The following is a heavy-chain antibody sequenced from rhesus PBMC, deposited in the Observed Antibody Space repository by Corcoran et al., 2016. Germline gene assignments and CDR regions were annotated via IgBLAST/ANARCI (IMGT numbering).Heavy chain of an antibody. Sequence: EVQLVESGGGLVQPGGSLRLSCEASGVTFSTYGIHWVRQAPGKGLEWVAVISFYESKKYYPASMQDRFTISRDNSKNMVYLQMNNLKLEDTAVYYCVRGFYGLDSWGQGVVVTVSS. V-gene: IGHV3-54*02. J-gene: IGHJ6*01. CDR3: VRGFYGLDS. CDR1: GVTFSTYG. CDR2: ISFYESKK.